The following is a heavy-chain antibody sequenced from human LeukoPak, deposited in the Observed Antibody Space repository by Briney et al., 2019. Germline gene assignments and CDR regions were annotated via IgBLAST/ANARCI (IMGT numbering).Heavy chain of an antibody. V-gene: IGHV4-59*12. Sequence: SETLSLTCTVSGGSMSSYSWSWLRQPPGKGLEWIGYIYYSGTTNHHPPLKSRVTISVDTSKNQFSLKLNSVTAADTAVYYCASSGGYYFDYWGQGTLVTVSS. J-gene: IGHJ4*02. CDR1: GGSMSSYS. CDR2: IYYSGTT. D-gene: IGHD6-19*01. CDR3: ASSGGYYFDY.